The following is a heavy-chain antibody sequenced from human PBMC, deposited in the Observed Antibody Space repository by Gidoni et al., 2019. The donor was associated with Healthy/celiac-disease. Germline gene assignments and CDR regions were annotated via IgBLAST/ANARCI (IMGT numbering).Heavy chain of an antibody. CDR2: ISYDGSNK. V-gene: IGHV3-30-3*01. J-gene: IGHJ6*02. CDR3: AREEAGGYYYYYGMDV. Sequence: QVQLVESGGGVVQPGRSLRLSCAASGFSFSSYAMHWVRQAPGKGLEWVAVISYDGSNKYYADSVKGRFTISRDNSKNTLYLQMNSLRAEDTAVYYCAREEAGGYYYYYGMDVWGQGTTVTVSS. CDR1: GFSFSSYA. D-gene: IGHD3-10*01.